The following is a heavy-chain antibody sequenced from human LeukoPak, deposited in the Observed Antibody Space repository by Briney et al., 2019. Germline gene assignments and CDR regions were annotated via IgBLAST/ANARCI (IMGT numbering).Heavy chain of an antibody. Sequence: PGGSLRLSCAGSGFMFSNYWMSWVRQAPGKGLEWVANINQDGSDKHYVYSVKGRFTTSRDSAKNSLYLQMNSLTAEDTAVYYWARLGDSSGYYDYWGQGTLVTVSS. CDR2: INQDGSDK. D-gene: IGHD3-22*01. J-gene: IGHJ4*02. CDR3: ARLGDSSGYYDY. CDR1: GFMFSNYW. V-gene: IGHV3-7*01.